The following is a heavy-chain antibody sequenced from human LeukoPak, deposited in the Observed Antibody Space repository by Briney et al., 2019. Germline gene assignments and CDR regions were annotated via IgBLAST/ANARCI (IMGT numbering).Heavy chain of an antibody. CDR3: ARRFNFDSSGFRTPIFDY. CDR1: GYSFSTYW. D-gene: IGHD3-22*01. V-gene: IGHV5-51*01. CDR2: IYPKDSET. J-gene: IGHJ4*02. Sequence: GESLKISCKGSGYSFSTYWIGWVRQMPGKGLEWKGIIYPKDSETRYSPSVQGQVTISADKSIGAAYLQWSSLKASDTATYYCARRFNFDSSGFRTPIFDYWGQGTPVTVSS.